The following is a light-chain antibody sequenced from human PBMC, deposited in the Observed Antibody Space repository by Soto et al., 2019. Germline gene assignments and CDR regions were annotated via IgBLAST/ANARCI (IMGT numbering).Light chain of an antibody. Sequence: AIQLTQSPSSLSASVGDRVTITCRASQGISSALAWYQQKLGKAPKLLIYDASSLESGVPSRFSGRGSGTDFTLTISSLKAEEFATYYCQEFNSYSQRLPFGGGTKVEIK. J-gene: IGKJ4*01. V-gene: IGKV1-13*02. CDR3: QEFNSYSQRLP. CDR2: DAS. CDR1: QGISSA.